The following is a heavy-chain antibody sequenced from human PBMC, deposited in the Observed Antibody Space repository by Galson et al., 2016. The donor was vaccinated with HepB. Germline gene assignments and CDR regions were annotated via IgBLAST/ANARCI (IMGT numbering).Heavy chain of an antibody. CDR2: IYSGGST. V-gene: IGHV3-53*01. CDR3: ARGGGYSGNNYAPPGDY. D-gene: IGHD5-12*01. J-gene: IGHJ4*02. CDR1: GFTVNNIY. Sequence: SLRLSCAASGFTVNNIYMSWVRQAPGKGLEWVSVIYSGGSTYYADSVKGRFTNYRDSSKNTPYLQMNRLRVEETGVYYCARGGGYSGNNYAPPGDYWGQGTLVTVSS.